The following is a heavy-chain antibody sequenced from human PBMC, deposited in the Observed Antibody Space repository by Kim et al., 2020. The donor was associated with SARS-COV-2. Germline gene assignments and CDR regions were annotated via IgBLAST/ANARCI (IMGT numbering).Heavy chain of an antibody. CDR2: IYNSGRT. CDR3: ARSSELPLIGLRHDDI. CDR1: GGSISDEMW. Sequence: SETLSLTCAVSGGSISDEMWWTWVRQPPGKGLEWIGEIYNSGRTNYNPSLKSRVTMSVDMAKNQLSLNLDSVTAADTAVYYCARSSELPLIGLRHDDIWGQGTLVTVSS. D-gene: IGHD3-9*01. J-gene: IGHJ4*02. V-gene: IGHV4-4*02.